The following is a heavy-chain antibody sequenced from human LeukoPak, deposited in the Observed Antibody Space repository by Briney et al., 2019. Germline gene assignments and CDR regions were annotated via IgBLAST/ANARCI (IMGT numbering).Heavy chain of an antibody. D-gene: IGHD1-1*01. CDR3: AKKAPGNWVPLDS. J-gene: IGHJ4*02. CDR2: INHSGST. V-gene: IGHV4-34*01. CDR1: GGSFSGYY. Sequence: SETLSLTCAVYGGSFSGYYWSWIRQPPGKGLEWIGEINHSGSTNYNPSLKSRVTISVDTSKNQFSLKLSSVTAADTAVYYCAKKAPGNWVPLDSWGQGTLVTVSS.